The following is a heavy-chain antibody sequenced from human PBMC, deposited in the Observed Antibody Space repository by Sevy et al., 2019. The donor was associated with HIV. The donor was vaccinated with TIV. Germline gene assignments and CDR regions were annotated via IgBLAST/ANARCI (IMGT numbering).Heavy chain of an antibody. Sequence: GGSLRLSCAASGFTFSSYAMSWVRPAPGKGLEWVSAISGSGGSTYYADSVKGRFTISRDNTKNTLCLQMNSLRAEDTAVYYCAKDHAYYWDSSGPPTPDYWGQGTLVTVSS. J-gene: IGHJ4*02. D-gene: IGHD3-22*01. V-gene: IGHV3-23*01. CDR2: ISGSGGST. CDR1: GFTFSSYA. CDR3: AKDHAYYWDSSGPPTPDY.